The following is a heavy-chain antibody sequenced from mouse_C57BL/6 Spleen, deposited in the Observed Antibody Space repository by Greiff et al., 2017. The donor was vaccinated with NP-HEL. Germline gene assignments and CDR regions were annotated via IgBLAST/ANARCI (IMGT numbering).Heavy chain of an antibody. CDR2: IYPGSGST. CDR3: AVTGTRYFDV. D-gene: IGHD4-1*01. J-gene: IGHJ1*03. Sequence: QVQLQQPGAELVKPGASVKMSCKASGYPFTSYWITWVKQRPGQGLEWIGDIYPGSGSTNYNEKFKSKATLTVDTSSCTAYMQLSSLTSEDSAVYYCAVTGTRYFDVGGTGTTVTVSS. CDR1: GYPFTSYW. V-gene: IGHV1-55*01.